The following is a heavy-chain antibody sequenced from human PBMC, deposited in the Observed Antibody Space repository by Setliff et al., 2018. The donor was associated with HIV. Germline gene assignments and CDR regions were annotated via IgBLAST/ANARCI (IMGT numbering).Heavy chain of an antibody. Sequence: ASVKVSCKSSGGTFSSYAISWVRQAPGQGLEWMGGIIPMFDTPNYAPKFQGRVTITADESTSTAYMELTSLRSEDSAVYFCARPIKAAAGNDAFLVWGQGTLVTVSS. CDR3: ARPIKAAAGNDAFLV. CDR1: GGTFSSYA. CDR2: IIPMFDTP. V-gene: IGHV1-69*13. J-gene: IGHJ3*01. D-gene: IGHD6-13*01.